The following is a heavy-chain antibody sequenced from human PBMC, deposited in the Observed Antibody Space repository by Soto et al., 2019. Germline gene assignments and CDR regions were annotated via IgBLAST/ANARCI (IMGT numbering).Heavy chain of an antibody. J-gene: IGHJ5*02. CDR3: TTLRLDP. D-gene: IGHD3-9*01. V-gene: IGHV1-2*02. Sequence: ASVKVSCKASGYTFAALYMNWVRQAPGQGLEWMGWVNPNTGVTKYAQKFQGRVTMTRDTSINTAYMELSGLTSDDTAVYYCTTLRLDPWGQGTLVTVSS. CDR2: VNPNTGVT. CDR1: GYTFAALY.